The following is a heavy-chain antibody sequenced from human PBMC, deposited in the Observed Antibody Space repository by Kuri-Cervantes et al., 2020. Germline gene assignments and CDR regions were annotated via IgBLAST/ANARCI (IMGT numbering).Heavy chain of an antibody. CDR3: AKGPWWELLGIDY. CDR2: ISYDGSNK. Sequence: LSLTCAASGFTFSSYGMHWVRQAPGKGLEWVAVISYDGSNKYYADSVKGRFTISRDNSKNTLYLQMNSLRAEDTAVYYCAKGPWWELLGIDYWGQGTLVTVSS. D-gene: IGHD1-26*01. J-gene: IGHJ4*02. CDR1: GFTFSSYG. V-gene: IGHV3-30*18.